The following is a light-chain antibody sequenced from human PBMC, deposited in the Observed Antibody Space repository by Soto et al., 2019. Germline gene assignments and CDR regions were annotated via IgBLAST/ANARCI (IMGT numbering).Light chain of an antibody. CDR2: DAS. CDR3: QQRSNWPLT. CDR1: QSVSSY. V-gene: IGKV3-11*01. Sequence: EIVLTQSPATLSLSPGERATLSCRASQSVSSYLAWYQQKPGQAPRLLIYDASNRATGIPARLCGSGSGTDFTLTISSLEPEDFAVYYCQQRSNWPLTFGGGTKV. J-gene: IGKJ4*01.